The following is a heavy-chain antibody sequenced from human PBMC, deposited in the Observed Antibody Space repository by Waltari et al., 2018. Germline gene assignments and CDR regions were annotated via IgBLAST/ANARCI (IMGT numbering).Heavy chain of an antibody. V-gene: IGHV1-46*01. J-gene: IGHJ6*02. CDR3: ASDTGALWMDV. CDR2: INPSGGST. CDR1: EYTFTSSY. Sequence: QVQLVQSGAEVKKPGASVKISCKTSEYTFTSSYVHWVRQAPGQGLEWMGIINPSGGSTIYAQKFQGRVTMTRDTSTGTVYMELSSLRSEDTAVYYCASDTGALWMDVWGQGTTVTVSS. D-gene: IGHD2-21*01.